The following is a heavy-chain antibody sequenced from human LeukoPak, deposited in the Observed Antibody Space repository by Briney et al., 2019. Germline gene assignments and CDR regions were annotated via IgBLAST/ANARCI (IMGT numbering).Heavy chain of an antibody. J-gene: IGHJ3*02. D-gene: IGHD1-14*01. CDR1: GGSISSYY. V-gene: IGHV4-59*01. Sequence: SETLSLTCTVSGGSISSYYWSWIRQPPGKGLEWIGYIYYSGSTNYNPSLKSRVTISVDTSKNQFSLKLSSVTAADTAVYYCARWYGPGDAFDIWGQGTMVTVSS. CDR2: IYYSGST. CDR3: ARWYGPGDAFDI.